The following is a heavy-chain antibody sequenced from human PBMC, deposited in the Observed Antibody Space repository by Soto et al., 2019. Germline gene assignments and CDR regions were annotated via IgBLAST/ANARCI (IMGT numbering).Heavy chain of an antibody. CDR2: INHSGST. CDR3: ARVVVVVARVPYYYYGMDV. D-gene: IGHD2-15*01. J-gene: IGHJ6*02. V-gene: IGHV4-34*01. CDR1: GGSFSGYY. Sequence: KTSETLSLTCAVYGGSFSGYYWSWIRQPPGKGLEWIGEINHSGSTNYNPSLKSRVTISVDTSKNQFSLKLSSVTAADTAVYYCARVVVVVARVPYYYYGMDVWGQGTTVTVSS.